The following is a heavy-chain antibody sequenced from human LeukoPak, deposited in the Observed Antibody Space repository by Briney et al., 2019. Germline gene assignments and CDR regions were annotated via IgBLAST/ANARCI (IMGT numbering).Heavy chain of an antibody. Sequence: GGSLRLSCAASGFSFGNYAMSWVRQVPGKGLEWISIVFAGGDTTYYSDSVEGRFTVSRDNSKNTVYLQMNSLRAGDTAVYYCASGYGDYGGVFDPWGQGTLVTVSS. V-gene: IGHV3-23*01. CDR3: ASGYGDYGGVFDP. CDR1: GFSFGNYA. J-gene: IGHJ5*02. D-gene: IGHD4-17*01. CDR2: VFAGGDTT.